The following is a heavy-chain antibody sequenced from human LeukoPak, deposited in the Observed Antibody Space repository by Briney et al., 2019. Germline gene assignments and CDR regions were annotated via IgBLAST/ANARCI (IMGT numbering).Heavy chain of an antibody. CDR3: AREGADYYDSSGYYPD. V-gene: IGHV4-30-4*01. CDR2: IYYSGST. Sequence: SETLSLTCTVSGGSISSGDYYWRWIRQPPGKGREWIGYIYYSGSTYYNPSLKSRVTISVDTSKNQFSLKLSSVTAADTAVYYCAREGADYYDSSGYYPDWGQGTLVTVSS. D-gene: IGHD3-22*01. CDR1: GGSISSGDYY. J-gene: IGHJ4*02.